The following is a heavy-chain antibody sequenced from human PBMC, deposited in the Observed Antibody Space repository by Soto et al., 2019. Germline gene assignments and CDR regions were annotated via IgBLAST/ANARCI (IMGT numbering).Heavy chain of an antibody. J-gene: IGHJ4*02. CDR3: ARESPGVGDYGVDYFDY. D-gene: IGHD4-17*01. Sequence: QVQLVQSGAEVKKPGSSVKVSCKASGGTFSSYAISWVRQAPGQGLEWMGGIIPIFGTANYAQKFQGRVTVTADKSTSTAYMELSSLRSEDTAVYYCARESPGVGDYGVDYFDYWGQGTLVTVSS. V-gene: IGHV1-69*06. CDR1: GGTFSSYA. CDR2: IIPIFGTA.